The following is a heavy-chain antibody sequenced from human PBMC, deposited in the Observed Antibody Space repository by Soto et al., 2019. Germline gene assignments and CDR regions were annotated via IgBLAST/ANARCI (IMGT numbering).Heavy chain of an antibody. V-gene: IGHV3-33*01. CDR3: ARDSGSYYSDY. J-gene: IGHJ4*02. CDR1: GFTFNSYG. Sequence: QVQLVESGGGVVQPGRSLRLSCAASGFTFNSYGMQWVRQAPGKGLEWVAVIWYDGSNKYYADSVKGRLTISRDNSNNTLYLHMNSLRAEDTAVYYCARDSGSYYSDYWGQGTLVTVSS. CDR2: IWYDGSNK. D-gene: IGHD1-26*01.